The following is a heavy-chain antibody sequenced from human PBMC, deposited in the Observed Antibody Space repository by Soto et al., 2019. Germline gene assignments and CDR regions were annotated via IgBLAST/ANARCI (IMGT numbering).Heavy chain of an antibody. CDR1: GFTFHNAW. V-gene: IGHV3-15*01. Sequence: EVQLVESGGGLVEPGESLRLSCVASGFTFHNAWMSWVRQAPGKGLEWVGRIRSWSDGGTTDYGALVKGRFTISRDDSPNTLSLQMDSLKREDTAVYYCTTGTTVAKYYFDFWGQGTLVTVSS. CDR3: TTGTTVAKYYFDF. CDR2: IRSWSDGGTT. D-gene: IGHD1-1*01. J-gene: IGHJ4*02.